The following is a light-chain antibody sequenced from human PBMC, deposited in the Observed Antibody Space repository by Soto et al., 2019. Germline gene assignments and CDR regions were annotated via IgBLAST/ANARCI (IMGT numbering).Light chain of an antibody. Sequence: EIVLTQSPATLSLSPGDRATLSCRASQSVSSFLAWYQQKPGQAPRLLIYDASIMATGIPARFSGSGSGTDFTLTISSLEPEAFAVYYCQQRSNWPLTFGGGTKVEIK. CDR3: QQRSNWPLT. CDR2: DAS. CDR1: QSVSSF. J-gene: IGKJ4*01. V-gene: IGKV3-11*01.